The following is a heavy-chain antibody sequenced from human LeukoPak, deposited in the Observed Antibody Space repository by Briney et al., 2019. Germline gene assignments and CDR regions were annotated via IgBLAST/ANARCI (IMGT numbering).Heavy chain of an antibody. CDR1: GGSISSSSYY. D-gene: IGHD3-16*02. J-gene: IGHJ4*02. CDR2: IYYSGST. CDR3: AGLDDYVWGSYRHDY. Sequence: SETLSLTCTVSGGSISSSSYYWGWIRQPPGKGLEWIGSIYYSGSTYYNPSLKSRVTISVDTPKNQFSLKLSSVTAADTAVYYCAGLDDYVWGSYRHDYWGQGTLVTVSS. V-gene: IGHV4-39*01.